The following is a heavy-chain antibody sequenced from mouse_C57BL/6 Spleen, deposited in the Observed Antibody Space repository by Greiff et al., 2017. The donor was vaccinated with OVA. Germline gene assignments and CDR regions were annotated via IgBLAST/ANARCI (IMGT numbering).Heavy chain of an antibody. CDR1: GFTFSDYG. Sequence: EVKLVESGGGLVKPGGSLKLSCAASGFTFSDYGMHWVRQAPEKGLEWVAYISSGSSTIYYADTVKGRFTISRDNAKNTLFLQMTRLRSEDTAMYYCARPVYYGSSEYFDVWGTGTTVTVSS. J-gene: IGHJ1*03. V-gene: IGHV5-17*01. D-gene: IGHD1-1*01. CDR3: ARPVYYGSSEYFDV. CDR2: ISSGSSTI.